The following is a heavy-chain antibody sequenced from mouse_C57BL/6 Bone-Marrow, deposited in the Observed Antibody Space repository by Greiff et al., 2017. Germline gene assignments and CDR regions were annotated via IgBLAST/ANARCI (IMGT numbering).Heavy chain of an antibody. V-gene: IGHV1-81*01. CDR2: IYPRSGNT. D-gene: IGHD1-1*02. CDR1: GYTFTSYG. Sequence: VQLQQSEAELARPGASVKLSCKASGYTFTSYGISWVKQRTGQGLEWIGEIYPRSGNTYYNEKFKGKATLTADKSSSTAYMELRSLTSEDSAVYFCANGRYFDVWGTGTTVTVSS. J-gene: IGHJ1*03. CDR3: ANGRYFDV.